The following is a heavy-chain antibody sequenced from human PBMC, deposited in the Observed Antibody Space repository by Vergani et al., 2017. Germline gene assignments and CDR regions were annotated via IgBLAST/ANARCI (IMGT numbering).Heavy chain of an antibody. CDR2: VNPNSGGP. CDR3: ARVIIGSGSYLDY. CDR1: GYPFTGYY. J-gene: IGHJ4*02. D-gene: IGHD3-10*01. Sequence: QVQLVQSGAEVKKPGASVKVSCKASGYPFTGYYMHWVRQAPGQGLAWMRWVNPNSGGPNYAQKFQGRVTMTRDTSISTAYMELSRLRSDDTAVYYCARVIIGSGSYLDYWGQGTLVTVSS. V-gene: IGHV1-2*02.